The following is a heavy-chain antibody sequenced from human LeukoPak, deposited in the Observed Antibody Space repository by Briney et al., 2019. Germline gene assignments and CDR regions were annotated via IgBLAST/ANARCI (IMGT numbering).Heavy chain of an antibody. V-gene: IGHV3-21*01. D-gene: IGHD3-22*01. CDR1: GLTISSYS. CDR2: VGSSSSSI. CDR3: ARGRGYYDSSGYYYFDY. Sequence: PGGSLRLSCAASGLTISSYSMNWVRQAPGKGLEWVSSVGSSSSSIYYAESVKGQFTISRDNAKNSLYLQMNSLRAEDTAVYYCARGRGYYDSSGYYYFDYWGQGTLVTVSS. J-gene: IGHJ4*02.